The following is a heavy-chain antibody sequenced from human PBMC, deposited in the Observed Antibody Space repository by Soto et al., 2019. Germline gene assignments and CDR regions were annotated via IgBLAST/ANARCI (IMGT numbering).Heavy chain of an antibody. CDR1: GGSISSYY. D-gene: IGHD3-10*01. CDR3: ARDAHYYGSGSENYNCFDH. Sequence: QVQLQESGPGLVKPSETLSLTCTVSGGSISSYYWSWIRQPPGKGLEWIGYIYYTGSTNYNPSLKSRVTTVVDTYKNHFSPKLGSVTAADTAVYYCARDAHYYGSGSENYNCFDHWGQGTLFTVSS. J-gene: IGHJ5*02. CDR2: IYYTGST. V-gene: IGHV4-59*01.